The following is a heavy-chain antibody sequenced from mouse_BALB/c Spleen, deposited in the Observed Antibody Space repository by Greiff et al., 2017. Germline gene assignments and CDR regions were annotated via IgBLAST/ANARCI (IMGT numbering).Heavy chain of an antibody. V-gene: IGHV5-9-3*01. J-gene: IGHJ4*01. CDR3: ARKAPMDY. CDR2: ISSGGSYT. CDR1: GFTFSSYA. Sequence: EVKVVESGGGLVKPGGSLKLSCAASGFTFSSYAMSWVRQTPEKRLEWVATISSGGSYTYYPDSVKGRFTISRDNAKNTLYLQMSSLRSEDTAMYYCARKAPMDYWGQGTSVTVSS.